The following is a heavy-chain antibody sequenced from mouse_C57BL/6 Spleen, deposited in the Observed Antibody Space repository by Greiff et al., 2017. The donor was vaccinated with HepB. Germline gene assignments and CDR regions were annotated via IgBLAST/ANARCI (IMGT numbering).Heavy chain of an antibody. CDR2: ISSGSSTI. D-gene: IGHD1-1*01. Sequence: DVKLVESGGGLVKPGGSLKLSCAASGFTFSDYGMHWVRQAPEKGLEWVAYISSGSSTIYYADTVKGRFTISRDNAKNTLFLQMTSLRSEDTAMYYCARGRSYYGSSFIRYAMDYWGQGTSVTVSS. V-gene: IGHV5-17*01. CDR1: GFTFSDYG. J-gene: IGHJ4*01. CDR3: ARGRSYYGSSFIRYAMDY.